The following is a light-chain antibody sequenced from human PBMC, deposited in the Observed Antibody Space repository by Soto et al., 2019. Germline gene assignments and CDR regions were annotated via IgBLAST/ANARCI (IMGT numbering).Light chain of an antibody. V-gene: IGKV1-16*01. CDR3: QQYESFLLT. CDR1: QGINKF. CDR2: TAS. Sequence: DIQMTQSPSSLSASVGDSVTITCRASQGINKFLAWFQQKPGTAPKSLISTASRLQSGVPSRFSGSGSGTHFTLTINNLQPEDFATYYCQQYESFLLTFGGGTRVEIK. J-gene: IGKJ4*01.